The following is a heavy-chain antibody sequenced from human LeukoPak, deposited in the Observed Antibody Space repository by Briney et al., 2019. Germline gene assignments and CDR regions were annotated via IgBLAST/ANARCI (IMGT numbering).Heavy chain of an antibody. Sequence: GGSLRLSCAASGFTFSSYSMNWVRQAPGKGLEWVSSITSSSTYIYYADSVKGRFTISRDNPKNSLYLQMNSLRAEDTAVYYCARARYTGYDLNDYWGQGTLVTVSP. D-gene: IGHD5-12*01. CDR3: ARARYTGYDLNDY. CDR1: GFTFSSYS. J-gene: IGHJ4*02. V-gene: IGHV3-21*01. CDR2: ITSSSTYI.